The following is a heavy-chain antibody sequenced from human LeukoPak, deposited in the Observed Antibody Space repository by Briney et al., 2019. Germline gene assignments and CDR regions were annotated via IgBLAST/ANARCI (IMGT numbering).Heavy chain of an antibody. CDR1: GYTFTGYY. D-gene: IGHD6-19*01. J-gene: IGHJ4*02. V-gene: IGHV1-2*02. Sequence: ASVKVSCKASGYTFTGYYMHWVRQAPGQGLEWMGWINPNSGGTNYAQKFQGRVTMTRDTSISTAYMELSRLRSDDTAVYYCASSPGYSSGWYVYWGQGTLVTVSS. CDR2: INPNSGGT. CDR3: ASSPGYSSGWYVY.